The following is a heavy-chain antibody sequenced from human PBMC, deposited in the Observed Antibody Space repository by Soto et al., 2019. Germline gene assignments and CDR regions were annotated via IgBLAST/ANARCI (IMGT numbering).Heavy chain of an antibody. V-gene: IGHV2-5*01. Sequence: SGPTLVHPTQTLTLTCTVSGFSLTTRGMTLGWIRQPPGKAPEWLALAYQYSPSLQNRLTFTKDTSKNQVVLAMADVHPGDTATYYCTLRQDSSTGLIYWGQGIQVTVSS. CDR2: AY. D-gene: IGHD2-15*01. J-gene: IGHJ1*01. CDR1: GFSLTTRGMT. CDR3: TLRQDSSTGLIY.